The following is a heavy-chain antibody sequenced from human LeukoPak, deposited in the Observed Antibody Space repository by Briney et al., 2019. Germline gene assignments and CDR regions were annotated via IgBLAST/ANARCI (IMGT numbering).Heavy chain of an antibody. CDR3: ARGYSYGYEY. CDR2: INPNSGDT. J-gene: IGHJ4*02. V-gene: IGHV1-2*06. D-gene: IGHD5-18*01. Sequence: ASVKVSCKASGYTFTSYDINWVRQAPGQGLEWMGRINPNSGDTNYAQKFQDRVTMTRDRSISTAYMELSGLSSDDTAVYYCARGYSYGYEYWGQGTRVTVSS. CDR1: GYTFTSYD.